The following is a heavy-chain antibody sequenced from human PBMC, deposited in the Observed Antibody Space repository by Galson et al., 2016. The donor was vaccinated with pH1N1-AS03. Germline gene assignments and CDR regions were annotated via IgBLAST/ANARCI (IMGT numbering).Heavy chain of an antibody. CDR1: GFIFSSDW. D-gene: IGHD6-19*01. J-gene: IGHJ4*02. V-gene: IGHV3-74*01. Sequence: SLRLSCAASGFIFSSDWMHWVRQVPGKGLVWVSRITSDGSSISYADAVKGRFTTSRDNAKNTLYLQMNSLRAEDTAVYHCARAMYTSGWYGMDVWGPGTLVTVSS. CDR2: ITSDGSSI. CDR3: ARAMYTSGWYGMDV.